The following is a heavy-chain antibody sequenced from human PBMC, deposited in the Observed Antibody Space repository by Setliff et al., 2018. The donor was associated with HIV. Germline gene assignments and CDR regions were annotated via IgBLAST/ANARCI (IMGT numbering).Heavy chain of an antibody. Sequence: SETLSLTCAVSGYYIRSGYYWGWIRQPPGKGLEWIGTIHHSGSTYYSPSLKSRLSMSVDTSKNQFSLKLTSVTAADTAVYYCARDGRDVHYWGQGTLGTVSS. V-gene: IGHV4-38-2*02. J-gene: IGHJ4*02. CDR1: GYYIRSGYY. CDR2: IHHSGST. CDR3: ARDGRDVHY.